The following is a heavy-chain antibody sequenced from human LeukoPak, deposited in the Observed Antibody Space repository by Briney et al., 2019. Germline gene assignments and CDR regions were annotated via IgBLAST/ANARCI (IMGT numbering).Heavy chain of an antibody. Sequence: PGGSLRLSCAASGFTLSDYYMSWIRQAPGKGLEWISFMSSGGTTIYYADSLKGRFTISRDNAKNSLYLQLSSLTVEDTAVYYCARVSTLEPPFYYYYGMDVWGQGTTVTVSS. CDR1: GFTLSDYY. D-gene: IGHD4-23*01. V-gene: IGHV3-11*01. J-gene: IGHJ6*02. CDR2: MSSGGTTI. CDR3: ARVSTLEPPFYYYYGMDV.